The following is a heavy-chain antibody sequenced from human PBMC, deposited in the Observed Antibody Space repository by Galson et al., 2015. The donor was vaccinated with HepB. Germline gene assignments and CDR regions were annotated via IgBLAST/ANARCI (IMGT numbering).Heavy chain of an antibody. CDR3: ARDVGYCSGGSCSDY. Sequence: ETLSLTCAVSGGSISSSNWWSWVRQPPGKGLEWIGEIYHSGSTNYNPSLKSRVTISVDKSKNQFSLKLSSVTAADTAVYYCARDVGYCSGGSCSDYWGQGTLVTVSS. CDR2: IYHSGST. V-gene: IGHV4-4*02. D-gene: IGHD2-15*01. CDR1: GGSISSSNW. J-gene: IGHJ4*02.